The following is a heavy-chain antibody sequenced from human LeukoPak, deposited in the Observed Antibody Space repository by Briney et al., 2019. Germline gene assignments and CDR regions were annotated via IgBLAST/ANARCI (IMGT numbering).Heavy chain of an antibody. V-gene: IGHV3-33*01. CDR2: IWYDGSNK. CDR3: ARDQYSSSWDGYYFDY. J-gene: IGHJ4*02. CDR1: GFTFSSYG. D-gene: IGHD6-13*01. Sequence: GSLRLSCAASGFTFSSYGMHWVRQAPGKGQEWVAVIWYDGSNKYYADSVKGRFTISRDNSKNTLYLQMNSLRAEDTAVYYCARDQYSSSWDGYYFDYWGQGTLVTVSS.